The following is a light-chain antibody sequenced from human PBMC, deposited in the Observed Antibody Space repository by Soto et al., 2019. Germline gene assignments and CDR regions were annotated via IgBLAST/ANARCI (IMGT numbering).Light chain of an antibody. CDR2: EVS. J-gene: IGLJ1*01. CDR1: SSDVGAYTS. CDR3: SSYTSDNRDEV. V-gene: IGLV2-14*01. Sequence: QSALTQPASVSGSPGQSITISCTGTSSDVGAYTSVSWYQQHPGKAPKLIIYEVSNRPPGVSTRFSGSKSASTASLTISGLQAEDEAHYYCSSYTSDNRDEVFXTGTKGTVL.